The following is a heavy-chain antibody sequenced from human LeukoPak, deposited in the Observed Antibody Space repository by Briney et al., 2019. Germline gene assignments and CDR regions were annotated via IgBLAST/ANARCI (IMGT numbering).Heavy chain of an antibody. Sequence: SETLSLTCTVSGGSISSDYWSWIRQPPGKRLEWIGYIYNTWTTNYNPSLKSRVTISVNTSKNQFSLKLSSVTAADTAVYYCPRGQRYGWFDPWGRGILVTVSS. CDR1: GGSISSDY. CDR3: PRGQRYGWFDP. V-gene: IGHV4-59*12. D-gene: IGHD4-17*01. CDR2: IYNTWTT. J-gene: IGHJ5*02.